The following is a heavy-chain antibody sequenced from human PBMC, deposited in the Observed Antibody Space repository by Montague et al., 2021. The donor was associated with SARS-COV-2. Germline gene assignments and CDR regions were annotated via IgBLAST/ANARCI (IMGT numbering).Heavy chain of an antibody. J-gene: IGHJ3*01. V-gene: IGHV4-39*01. D-gene: IGHD3-10*01. CDR2: LYYSGST. Sequence: SETLSLTCTVSGGPISDSSYYWGWIRRPPGKGLQWIGSLYYSGSTYYDPSLKSRVTISVDTSRNQFSLKLSSVTAADTAVYFCARHTYYYGWGRFHTGGDGSPKEYGLDVWGQGTTVTVSS. CDR1: GGPISDSSYY. CDR3: ARHTYYYGWGRFHTGGDGSPKEYGLDV.